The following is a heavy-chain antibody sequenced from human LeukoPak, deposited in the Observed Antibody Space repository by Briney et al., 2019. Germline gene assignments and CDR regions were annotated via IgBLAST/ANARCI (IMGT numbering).Heavy chain of an antibody. V-gene: IGHV3-15*01. CDR2: TKSKTDGGTT. CDR3: TTDRIRGVLAFDY. Sequence: GGSLRLSCAASGFTFSNALMSWVRQAPGKGLEWVGRTKSKTDGGTTDYTAPVKGRFAISRDDSKNTLYLHMNSLKTEDTAVYYCTTDRIRGVLAFDYWGQGTLVIVSS. J-gene: IGHJ4*02. D-gene: IGHD2-8*02. CDR1: GFTFSNAL.